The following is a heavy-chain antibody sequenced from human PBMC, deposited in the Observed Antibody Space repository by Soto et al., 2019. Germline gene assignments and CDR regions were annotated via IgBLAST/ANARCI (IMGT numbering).Heavy chain of an antibody. D-gene: IGHD6-6*01. V-gene: IGHV1-2*02. CDR2: INPNSGGT. CDR1: GYTFTGYY. Sequence: QVQLVQSGAEVKKPGASVKVSCKASGYTFTGYYMHWVRQAPGQGLEWMGWINPNSGGTNYAQKFQGRVTMTRDTSISTAYMELSRLRSDDTAVYYCATLYSSSSLYYYYGMDVWGQGTTVTVSS. J-gene: IGHJ6*02. CDR3: ATLYSSSSLYYYYGMDV.